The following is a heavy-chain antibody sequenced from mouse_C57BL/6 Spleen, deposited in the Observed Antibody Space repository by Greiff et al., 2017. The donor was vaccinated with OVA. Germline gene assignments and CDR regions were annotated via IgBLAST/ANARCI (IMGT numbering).Heavy chain of an antibody. CDR1: GYTFTDHT. D-gene: IGHD1-1*01. CDR2: IYPRDGST. V-gene: IGHV1-78*01. CDR3: ARNYYGSDYFDY. Sequence: QVQLQQSDAELVKPGASVKISCKVSGYTFTDHTIHWMKQRPEQGLEWIGYIYPRDGSTKYNEKLKGKATLTADKSSSTAYMQLNSLTSEDAAVYFCARNYYGSDYFDYWGQGTTLTVSS. J-gene: IGHJ2*01.